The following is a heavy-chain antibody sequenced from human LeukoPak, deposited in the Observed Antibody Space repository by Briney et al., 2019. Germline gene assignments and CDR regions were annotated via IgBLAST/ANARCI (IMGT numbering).Heavy chain of an antibody. CDR1: GFTFSSYA. J-gene: IGHJ4*02. CDR2: ISGSGGST. D-gene: IGHD6-13*01. Sequence: PGASLRLSCAASGFTFSSYAMSWVRQAPGKGLEWVSAISGSGGSTYYADSVKGRFTISRDNSKNTLYLQMNNLRAEDTAVYYCAKDVREPGIAAAGAQPYFDYWGQGTLVTVSS. V-gene: IGHV3-23*01. CDR3: AKDVREPGIAAAGAQPYFDY.